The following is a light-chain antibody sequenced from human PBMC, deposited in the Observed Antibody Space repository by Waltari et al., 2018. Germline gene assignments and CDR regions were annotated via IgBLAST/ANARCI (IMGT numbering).Light chain of an antibody. CDR2: GAS. V-gene: IGKV1-12*01. CDR3: QQTEGFPWT. CDR1: LGITRW. J-gene: IGKJ1*01. Sequence: IQMTQSPSSVSASVGDRVSISCRASLGITRWLAWYQQQPGKAPRLLIYGASNLQSGAPSRFSGSGSGTDFTLTISGLQHEDFGTYYCQQTEGFPWTFGQGTKVEV.